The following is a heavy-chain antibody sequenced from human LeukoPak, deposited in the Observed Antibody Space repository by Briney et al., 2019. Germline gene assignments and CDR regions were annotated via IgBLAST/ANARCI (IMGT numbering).Heavy chain of an antibody. CDR3: ARVYCSGTSCYAFSDY. J-gene: IGHJ4*02. CDR2: IKHDGSAK. D-gene: IGHD2-2*01. CDR1: GFTFSSYW. Sequence: GGSLRLSCAASGFTFSSYWMSWVRQAPGKGLEWVANIKHDGSAKYYVDSVMGRFTISKDNANNAQYLQMNSLAAEGTAVYYCARVYCSGTSCYAFSDYWGQGTLVTVSS. V-gene: IGHV3-7*04.